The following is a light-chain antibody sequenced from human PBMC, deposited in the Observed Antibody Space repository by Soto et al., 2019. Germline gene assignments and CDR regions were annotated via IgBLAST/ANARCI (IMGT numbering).Light chain of an antibody. J-gene: IGKJ4*01. CDR3: QHYNNLWG. V-gene: IGKV3-15*01. CDR2: GAS. CDR1: QSVSTN. Sequence: EIVMTQSPATLSVSPGERVTLSCRASQSVSTNLAWYQQKPGQAPRPLIYGASTRATGVPARFSGGGSGTEFTLTISSLQSEDFAVYYCQHYNNLWGFGGGTKVEIK.